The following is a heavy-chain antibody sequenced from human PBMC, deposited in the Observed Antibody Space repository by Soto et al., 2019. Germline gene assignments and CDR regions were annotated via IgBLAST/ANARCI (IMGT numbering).Heavy chain of an antibody. D-gene: IGHD4-4*01. J-gene: IGHJ5*02. CDR1: GFTFSRYS. Sequence: ESGGGLVKPGGSLRLSCAASGFTFSRYSMNWVRQAPGKGLEWVSSISSSSSYIYYADSVKGRFTISRDNAKNSLYLQMNSLRAEDTAVYYCAREVAEVTTDNWFDPWGQGTLVTVSS. CDR3: AREVAEVTTDNWFDP. CDR2: ISSSSSYI. V-gene: IGHV3-21*01.